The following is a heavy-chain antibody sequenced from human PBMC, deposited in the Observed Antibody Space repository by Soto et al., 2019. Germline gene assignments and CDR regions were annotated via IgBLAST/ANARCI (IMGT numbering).Heavy chain of an antibody. D-gene: IGHD1-26*01. Sequence: PSQTLSLTCVISGDIVSRNSAALNLIMQSPSRGLEWLGRTYYRSTWYNDYAVSVKSRITINPDTSKNQFSLQLNSVTPEDTAVYYCARLVGGTADYWGQGTLVTVSS. CDR3: ARLVGGTADY. J-gene: IGHJ4*02. V-gene: IGHV6-1*01. CDR2: TYYRSTWYN. CDR1: GDIVSRNSAA.